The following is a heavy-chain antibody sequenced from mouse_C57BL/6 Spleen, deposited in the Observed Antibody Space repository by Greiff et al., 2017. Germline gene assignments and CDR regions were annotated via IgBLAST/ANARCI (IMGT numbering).Heavy chain of an antibody. Sequence: QVQLQQPGAELVKPGASVKLSCKASGYTFTSYWMHWVKQRPGQGLEWIGMIHPNSGSTNYNEKFKSKATLTVDKSSNTAYMQLSSLTSEDSAVYYCASPLIYYGNYGAFAYWGQGTLVTVSA. J-gene: IGHJ3*01. CDR1: GYTFTSYW. CDR3: ASPLIYYGNYGAFAY. CDR2: IHPNSGST. D-gene: IGHD2-1*01. V-gene: IGHV1-64*01.